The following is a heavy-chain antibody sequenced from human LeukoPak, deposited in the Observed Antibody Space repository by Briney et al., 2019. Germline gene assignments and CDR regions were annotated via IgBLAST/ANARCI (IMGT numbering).Heavy chain of an antibody. CDR2: ISPSGDIT. CDR3: AREDHSKGDY. D-gene: IGHD2/OR15-2a*01. CDR1: GFTFSNHG. Sequence: GGSLRLSCAASGFTFSNHGMNWVRQAPGKGLEWVSGISPSGDITYYADSVKGRFTISRDNSKNTLYLQMNSLRDEDTAVYYCAREDHSKGDYWGQGTLVTVSS. V-gene: IGHV3-23*01. J-gene: IGHJ4*02.